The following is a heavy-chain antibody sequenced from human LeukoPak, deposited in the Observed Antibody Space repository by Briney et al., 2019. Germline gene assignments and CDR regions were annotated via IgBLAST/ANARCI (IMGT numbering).Heavy chain of an antibody. D-gene: IGHD3-3*01. CDR1: GFTFSSYA. CDR3: AREGPTYYDFWSGYFENWFDP. V-gene: IGHV3-30-3*01. J-gene: IGHJ5*02. Sequence: QPGRSLRLSCAASGFTFSSYAMHWVRQAPGKGLEWVAVISYDGSNKYYADSVKGRFTISRDNAKNSLYLQMNSLRAEDTAVYYCAREGPTYYDFWSGYFENWFDPWGQGTLVTVSS. CDR2: ISYDGSNK.